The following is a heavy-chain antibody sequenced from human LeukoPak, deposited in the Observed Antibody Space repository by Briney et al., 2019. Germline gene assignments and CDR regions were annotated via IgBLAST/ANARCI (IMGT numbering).Heavy chain of an antibody. D-gene: IGHD3-3*01. J-gene: IGHJ4*02. CDR1: GFTFSDYF. CDR3: ARSSHGDFWSGYYFDD. Sequence: GGSLRLSCAASGFTFSDYFMSWIRQAPGKGLEWVSYISSSGSTIYYADSVKGRFTISRDNAKNSLYLQMNSLRAEDTAVYYCARSSHGDFWSGYYFDDWGQGTLVTVSS. V-gene: IGHV3-11*04. CDR2: ISSSGSTI.